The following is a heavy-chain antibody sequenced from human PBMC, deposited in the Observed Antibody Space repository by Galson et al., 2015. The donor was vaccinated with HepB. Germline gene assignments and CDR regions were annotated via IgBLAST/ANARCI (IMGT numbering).Heavy chain of an antibody. V-gene: IGHV5-51*01. CDR3: ARQRVEGIAVARYNWFDP. Sequence: QSGAEVKKPGESLKISCKGSGYSFTSYWIGWVRQMPGKGLEWMGIIYPGDSDTRYSPSFQGQVTISADKSISTAYLQWSSLKASDTAMYYCARQRVEGIAVARYNWFDPWGQGTLVTVSS. D-gene: IGHD6-19*01. J-gene: IGHJ5*02. CDR1: GYSFTSYW. CDR2: IYPGDSDT.